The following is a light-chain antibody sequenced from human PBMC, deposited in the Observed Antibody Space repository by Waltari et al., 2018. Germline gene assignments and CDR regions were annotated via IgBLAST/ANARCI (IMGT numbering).Light chain of an antibody. Sequence: DIVMTQSPDSLAVSLGVRAHITSKYSQSVLYSSNNKNYLAWYQQKPGQPPKLLIYWASTRESGVPDRFSGSGSGTYFTLTISSLQAEDVAVYYCQQYYSTLTWTFGQGTKVEIK. CDR2: WAS. CDR3: QQYYSTLTWT. J-gene: IGKJ1*01. CDR1: QSVLYSSNNKNY. V-gene: IGKV4-1*01.